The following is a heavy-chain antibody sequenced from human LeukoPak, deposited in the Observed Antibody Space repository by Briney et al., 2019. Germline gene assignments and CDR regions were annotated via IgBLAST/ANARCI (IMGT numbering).Heavy chain of an antibody. Sequence: GGSLRLSCAASGFTCSSYWMHWVRQAPGKGLVWVSRINSDGSSTSYADSVKGRFTISRDNAKNTLYLQMNSLRAEDTAVYYCARDRYDSSGYLHDYWGQGTLVTVSS. CDR2: INSDGSST. J-gene: IGHJ4*02. D-gene: IGHD3-22*01. CDR1: GFTCSSYW. V-gene: IGHV3-74*01. CDR3: ARDRYDSSGYLHDY.